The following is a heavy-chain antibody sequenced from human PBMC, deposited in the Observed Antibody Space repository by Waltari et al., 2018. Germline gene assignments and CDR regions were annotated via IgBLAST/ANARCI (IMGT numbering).Heavy chain of an antibody. CDR3: VLYSSSFLGDC. V-gene: IGHV3-74*01. J-gene: IGHJ4*02. D-gene: IGHD6-13*01. CDR1: GFIFISYV. CDR2: INMEGSIT. Sequence: EVQLVESGGGLVQPGGSLRLSCAAPGFIFISYVMHGVRQAPGKGLGSVSQINMEGSITNYADSVKGRFTISRDNAKNTLFLQMNSLRADDTAVYYCVLYSSSFLGDCWGQGTLVTVST.